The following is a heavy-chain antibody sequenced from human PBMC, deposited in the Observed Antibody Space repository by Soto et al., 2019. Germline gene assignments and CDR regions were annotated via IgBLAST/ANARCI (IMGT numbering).Heavy chain of an antibody. J-gene: IGHJ3*02. CDR2: IVVGSGNT. CDR1: GFTFTSSA. CDR3: AAEGQLVAAWGAFDI. D-gene: IGHD2-15*01. V-gene: IGHV1-58*01. Sequence: ASVKVSCKASGFTFTSSAVQWVRQARGQRLEWIGWIVVGSGNTNYAQKFQERVTITRDMSTSTAYMELSSLRSEDTAVYYCAAEGQLVAAWGAFDIWGQGTMGTV.